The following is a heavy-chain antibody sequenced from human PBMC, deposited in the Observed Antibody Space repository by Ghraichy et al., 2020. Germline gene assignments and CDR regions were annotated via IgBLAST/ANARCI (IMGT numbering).Heavy chain of an antibody. D-gene: IGHD3-22*01. CDR2: IYSGGST. Sequence: GGSLRLSCAASGFTVSSNYMSWVRQAPGKGLEWVSVIYSGGSTYYADSVKGRFTISRDNSKNTLYLQMNSLRAEDTAVYYCARDYYDSSGYEYWGQGTLVTVSS. V-gene: IGHV3-53*01. CDR3: ARDYYDSSGYEY. J-gene: IGHJ4*02. CDR1: GFTVSSNY.